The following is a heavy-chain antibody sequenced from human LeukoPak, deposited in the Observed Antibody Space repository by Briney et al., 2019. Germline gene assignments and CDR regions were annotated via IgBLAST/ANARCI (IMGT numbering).Heavy chain of an antibody. CDR1: GFTFSSYG. Sequence: GGSLRLSCAASGFTFSSYGMHWVRQAPGKGLEWVAFIRYDGSNKYYADSVKGRFTISRDNSKNTLYLQMNSLRAEDTAVYYCARLNFWSASEAFDVWGQGAMVTVSS. CDR2: IRYDGSNK. J-gene: IGHJ3*01. V-gene: IGHV3-30*02. CDR3: ARLNFWSASEAFDV. D-gene: IGHD3-3*01.